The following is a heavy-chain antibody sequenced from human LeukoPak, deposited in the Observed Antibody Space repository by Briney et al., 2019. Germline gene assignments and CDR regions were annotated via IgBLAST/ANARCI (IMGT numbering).Heavy chain of an antibody. CDR2: INHSGST. V-gene: IGHV4-34*01. Sequence: SETLSLTCAVYGGSFSGYYWSWIRQPPGKGLEWIEEINHSGSTNYNPSLKSRVTISVDTSKNQFSLKLSSVTAADTAVYYCARGLYDFWSGRYYYYMDVWGKGTTVTVSS. D-gene: IGHD3-3*01. CDR1: GGSFSGYY. CDR3: ARGLYDFWSGRYYYYMDV. J-gene: IGHJ6*03.